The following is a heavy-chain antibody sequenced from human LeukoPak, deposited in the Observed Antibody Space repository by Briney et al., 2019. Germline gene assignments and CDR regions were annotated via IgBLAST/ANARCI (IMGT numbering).Heavy chain of an antibody. D-gene: IGHD5-18*01. Sequence: SETLSLTCAVSGGSFSGYYWSWIRQPPGKGLEWIGYMYDTVNTKDNPSLTSRLTLSADTSKNQFSLRLGSVTAADTAVYYCATIKRGYPYGYFDFWGQGILVTVSS. CDR1: GGSFSGYY. V-gene: IGHV4-59*01. CDR3: ATIKRGYPYGYFDF. J-gene: IGHJ4*02. CDR2: MYDTVNT.